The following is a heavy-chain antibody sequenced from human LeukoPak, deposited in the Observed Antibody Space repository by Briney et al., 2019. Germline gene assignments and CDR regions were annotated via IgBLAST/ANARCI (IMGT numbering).Heavy chain of an antibody. V-gene: IGHV3-53*01. CDR3: AKKDIAGSGYDLDY. D-gene: IGHD5-12*01. CDR1: GFTVSSNY. Sequence: GGSLRLSCAASGFTVSSNYMSWVRQAPGKGLEWVSSIVSSDDITYYADSVKGRFTISRDNSKNTLYLQMNSLRVEDTAIYYCAKKDIAGSGYDLDYWGQGTLVTVSS. J-gene: IGHJ4*02. CDR2: IVSSDDIT.